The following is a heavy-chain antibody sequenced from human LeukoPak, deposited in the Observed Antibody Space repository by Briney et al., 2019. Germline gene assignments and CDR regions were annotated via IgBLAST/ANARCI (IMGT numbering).Heavy chain of an antibody. CDR3: AREGSGSWEQKYSWFDP. Sequence: APVPVPCKACGYNFTGYYMHWVRQAPGQGLEWMGWINPNSGGTNYAQKFQGRVTVTRDTSISTAYMELSRLTSDDTAVYYCAREGSGSWEQKYSWFDPWGQG. CDR2: INPNSGGT. J-gene: IGHJ5*02. CDR1: GYNFTGYY. D-gene: IGHD3-10*01. V-gene: IGHV1-2*02.